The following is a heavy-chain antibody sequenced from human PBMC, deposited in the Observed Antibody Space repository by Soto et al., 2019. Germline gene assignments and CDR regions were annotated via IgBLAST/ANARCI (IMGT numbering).Heavy chain of an antibody. D-gene: IGHD2-21*01. Sequence: EVRLVESGGGLVQHGESLRLSCAASGFTFSAFWMTWLRQAPGKGLEWVANIKRDGTVTHYGDSVEGRCTLSRDNAQNSLFLQLNSLRPEDTPMYYCARDLSLPGEFFYDAFDVWGQGTFVTVSS. V-gene: IGHV3-7*04. CDR1: GFTFSAFW. CDR3: ARDLSLPGEFFYDAFDV. CDR2: IKRDGTVT. J-gene: IGHJ3*01.